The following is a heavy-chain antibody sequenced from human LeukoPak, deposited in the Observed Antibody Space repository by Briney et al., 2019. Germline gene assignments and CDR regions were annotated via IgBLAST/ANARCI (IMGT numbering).Heavy chain of an antibody. CDR2: SSGSGGGT. J-gene: IGHJ4*02. CDR3: AKDIYGDYGGVDY. CDR1: GGSISSSSYY. Sequence: ETLSLTCTVSGGSISSSSYYWGWVRQAPGKGLEWVSGSSGSGGGTYYADSVKGRFTISRDNSKNTLYLQMNSLRAEDTAVYYCAKDIYGDYGGVDYWGQGTLVTVSS. D-gene: IGHD4-17*01. V-gene: IGHV3-23*01.